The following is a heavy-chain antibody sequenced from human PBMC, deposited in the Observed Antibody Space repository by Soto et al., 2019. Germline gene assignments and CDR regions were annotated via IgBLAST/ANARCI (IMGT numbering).Heavy chain of an antibody. J-gene: IGHJ4*02. CDR1: GFTFSSYG. CDR2: ISYDGSNK. Sequence: GGSLRLSCAASGFTFSSYGMHWVRQAPGKGLEWVAVISYDGSNKYYADSVKGRFTMTTDTSTSTAYMELRSLRSDDTAVYYCARDTILPVWNQAAGFDYWGQGTLVTVSS. D-gene: IGHD3-16*01. CDR3: ARDTILPVWNQAAGFDY. V-gene: IGHV3-30*03.